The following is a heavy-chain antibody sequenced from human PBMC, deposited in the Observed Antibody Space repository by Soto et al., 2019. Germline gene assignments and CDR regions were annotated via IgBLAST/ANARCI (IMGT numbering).Heavy chain of an antibody. CDR2: IYTGGTT. Sequence: GVSLRLSCAASGLTVSSNYMSWVRQAPGKGLEWVSVIYTGGTTYYADSVKGRFTISRDNAKNSLYLQMNSLRAEDTAVYYCARGPYDYVWGSDPPHFDYWGQGTLVTVSS. CDR1: GLTVSSNY. J-gene: IGHJ4*02. V-gene: IGHV3-53*01. CDR3: ARGPYDYVWGSDPPHFDY. D-gene: IGHD3-16*02.